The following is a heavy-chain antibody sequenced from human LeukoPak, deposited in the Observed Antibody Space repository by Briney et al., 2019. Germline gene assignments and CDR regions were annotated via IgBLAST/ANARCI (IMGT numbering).Heavy chain of an antibody. CDR2: IKTDGSQI. Sequence: GGSLRLSCVASGFTFSSYWMTWVRQAPGKGLEWVANIKTDGSQIYYVDSVKGRFTISRDNAKNSLYLQMNSLRAEDTAVYYCAREPRYCSGTNCYRGGYMDVWGKGTTVTVSS. CDR3: AREPRYCSGTNCYRGGYMDV. CDR1: GFTFSSYW. V-gene: IGHV3-7*01. J-gene: IGHJ6*03. D-gene: IGHD2-15*01.